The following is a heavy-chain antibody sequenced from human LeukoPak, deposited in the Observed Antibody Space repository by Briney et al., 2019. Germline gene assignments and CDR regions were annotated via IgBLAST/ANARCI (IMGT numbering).Heavy chain of an antibody. CDR2: IYHSGST. Sequence: SETLSLTCTVSGYSISSGYYWGWIRQPPGKGLEWIGSIYHSGSTYYNPSLKSRVTISVDTSKNQFSLKLSSVTAADTAVYYCAREIVVVPAAYDYWGQGTLVTVSS. J-gene: IGHJ4*02. V-gene: IGHV4-38-2*02. CDR1: GYSISSGYY. D-gene: IGHD2-2*01. CDR3: AREIVVVPAAYDY.